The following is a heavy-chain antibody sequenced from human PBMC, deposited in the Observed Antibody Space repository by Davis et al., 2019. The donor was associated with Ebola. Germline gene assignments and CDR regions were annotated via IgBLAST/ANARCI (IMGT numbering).Heavy chain of an antibody. CDR3: ARRAGHGFLGYFDY. J-gene: IGHJ4*02. CDR2: INHSGST. CDR1: GGSFSGYY. V-gene: IGHV4-34*01. Sequence: MPSETLSLTCAVYGGSFSGYYWSWIRQPPGKGLEWIGEINHSGSTNYNPSLKSRVTISVDTSKNQFSLKLSSVTAADTAVYYCARRAGHGFLGYFDYWGQGTLVTVSS. D-gene: IGHD5-24*01.